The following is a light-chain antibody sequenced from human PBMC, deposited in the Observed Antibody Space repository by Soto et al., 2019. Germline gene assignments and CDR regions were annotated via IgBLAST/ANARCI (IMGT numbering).Light chain of an antibody. Sequence: EILLTQSPVTLSLSPGERATLSCRASQNVRGYLAWYQQKPGQAPRLLIYDASSRATGIPARFSGSGSGTDFTLTISSLEPEDSAVYYYQQNLGVHTFGQGTKVDIK. V-gene: IGKV3-11*01. J-gene: IGKJ1*01. CDR2: DAS. CDR1: QNVRGY. CDR3: QQNLGVHT.